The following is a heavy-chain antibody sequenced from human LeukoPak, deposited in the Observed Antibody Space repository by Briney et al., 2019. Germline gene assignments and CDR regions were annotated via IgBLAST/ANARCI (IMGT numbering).Heavy chain of an antibody. CDR3: AREGSGYCSGGSCYDGANWFDP. CDR1: GYTFTGYY. J-gene: IGHJ5*02. V-gene: IGHV1-2*02. D-gene: IGHD2-15*01. Sequence: GASVKVSCKASGYTFTGYYMHWGRQAPGQGLEWMGWINPNSGGTNYAQKFQGRVTMTRDTSISTAYMELSRLRSDDTAVYYCAREGSGYCSGGSCYDGANWFDPWGQGTLVTVSS. CDR2: INPNSGGT.